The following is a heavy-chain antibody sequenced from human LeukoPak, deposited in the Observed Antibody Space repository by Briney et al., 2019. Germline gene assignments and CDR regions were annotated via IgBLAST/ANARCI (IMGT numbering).Heavy chain of an antibody. D-gene: IGHD3-3*01. J-gene: IGHJ5*02. CDR2: IYYSGST. V-gene: IGHV4-59*01. Sequence: KSSETLSLTCTVSGGSISSYYWSWVRQPPGKGLEWLGYIYYSGSTNYNPSLKSRVTISVDTSKNQFSLKLSSVTAADTAVYYCARNYDRNWFDPWGQGTLVTVSS. CDR1: GGSISSYY. CDR3: ARNYDRNWFDP.